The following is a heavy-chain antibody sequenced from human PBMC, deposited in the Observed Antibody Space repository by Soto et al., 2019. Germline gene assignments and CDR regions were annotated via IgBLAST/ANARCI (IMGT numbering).Heavy chain of an antibody. CDR2: IYYSGST. D-gene: IGHD3-22*01. Sequence: PSETLSLTCTVSGGSVSSGDYYWSWIRQPPGKGLEWIGYIYYSGSTSYNPSLKSRLTISLDPSKNQFSLKLNSVTAADTAVYYCARQAAYYDRSGFYPDTFDIWGQGTLVTVSS. J-gene: IGHJ3*02. CDR3: ARQAAYYDRSGFYPDTFDI. V-gene: IGHV4-30-4*01. CDR1: GGSVSSGDYY.